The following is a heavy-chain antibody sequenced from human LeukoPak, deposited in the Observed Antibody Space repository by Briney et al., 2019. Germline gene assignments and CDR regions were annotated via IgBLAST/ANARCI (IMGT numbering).Heavy chain of an antibody. CDR2: IRYDGSIK. J-gene: IGHJ4*02. V-gene: IGHV3-30*02. D-gene: IGHD3-10*01. CDR3: AKYRFGDFDYYPDLDY. CDR1: GFTFSSYG. Sequence: GGSLRLSCAASGFTFSSYGMHWVRQAPGKGLEWVAFIRYDGSIKYYADSVKGRFTISRDNSKNTLFLQMNSLRAEDTAVYYCAKYRFGDFDYYPDLDYWGQGTLVTVSS.